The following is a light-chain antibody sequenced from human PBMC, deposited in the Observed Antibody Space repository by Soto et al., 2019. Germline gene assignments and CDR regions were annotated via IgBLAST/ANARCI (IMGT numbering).Light chain of an antibody. CDR2: GAS. V-gene: IGLV7-43*01. J-gene: IGLJ3*02. Sequence: QAVVTQEPSLTVSPGGTVTLTCASSTGAVTSGYFPGWFQQKPGQAPRALIYGASNKQSWTPARFSDSLLGGKAALTLSGVQPEDEAEYYCLLYYGGAWVFGGGTKLTVL. CDR1: TGAVTSGYF. CDR3: LLYYGGAWV.